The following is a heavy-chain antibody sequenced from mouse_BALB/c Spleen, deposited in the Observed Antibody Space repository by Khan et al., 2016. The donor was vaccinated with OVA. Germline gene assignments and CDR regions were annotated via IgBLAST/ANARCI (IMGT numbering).Heavy chain of an antibody. V-gene: IGHV9-3-1*01. CDR2: INTYTGEP. CDR1: GYTFTNYG. CDR3: TRMTPYWYFNV. D-gene: IGHD2-13*01. Sequence: QIQLVQSGPELKKPGETVKISCKASGYTFTNYGMNWVKQAPGKGLKWMGWINTYTGEPTYADDFKGRFAFSLETSASTAYLQLNTLKTEDTATYFCTRMTPYWYFNVKGAGTTVTVSS. J-gene: IGHJ1*01.